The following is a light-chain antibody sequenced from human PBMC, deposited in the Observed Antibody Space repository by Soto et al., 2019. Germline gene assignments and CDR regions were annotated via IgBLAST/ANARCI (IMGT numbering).Light chain of an antibody. Sequence: DIQMTQSPSTLLGPVGDRVTITCRASQTISSWLAWYQQKPGKAPKLLIYKASTLKSGVPSRFSGSGSGTEFTLTISGLQSEDFATYCCQQLNSYPLTFGGGTKVDIK. J-gene: IGKJ4*01. CDR3: QQLNSYPLT. CDR1: QTISSW. V-gene: IGKV1-5*03. CDR2: KAS.